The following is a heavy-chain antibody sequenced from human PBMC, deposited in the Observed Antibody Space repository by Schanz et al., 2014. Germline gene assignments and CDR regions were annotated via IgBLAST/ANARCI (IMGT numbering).Heavy chain of an antibody. CDR1: GFTFSDYY. Sequence: QVQLEESGGGLVTPGGSLRLSCAASGFTFSDYYMSWIRQAPGKGLECISYISSRGTTIYYADSVKGRFTISRDNAKSTVYLQMNSLGVEDMAVYYCARGGYSYGSGYYAMDVWGQGTAVTVSS. CDR2: ISSRGTTI. V-gene: IGHV3-11*04. J-gene: IGHJ6*02. CDR3: ARGGYSYGSGYYAMDV. D-gene: IGHD5-18*01.